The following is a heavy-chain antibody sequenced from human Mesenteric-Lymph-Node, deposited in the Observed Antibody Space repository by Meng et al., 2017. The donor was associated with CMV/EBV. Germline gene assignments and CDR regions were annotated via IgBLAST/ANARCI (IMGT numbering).Heavy chain of an antibody. CDR3: ASGYSGYDSGEGY. CDR1: GYTFTGYY. Sequence: ASVKVSCKASGYTFTGYYMHWVRQAPGQGLEWMGWINHNSGGTNYAQKFQGRVTMTRDTSISTAYMELSRLRSDDTAVYYCASGYSGYDSGEGYWGQGTLVTVSS. J-gene: IGHJ4*02. V-gene: IGHV1-2*02. CDR2: INHNSGGT. D-gene: IGHD5-12*01.